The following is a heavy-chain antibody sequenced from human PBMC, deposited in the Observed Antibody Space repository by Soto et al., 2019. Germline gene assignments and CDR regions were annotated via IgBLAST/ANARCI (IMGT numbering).Heavy chain of an antibody. Sequence: SETLSLTCTVSGGSISSGGYYWSWIRQHPGKGLEWIGYIYYSGSTYYNPSLKSRVTISVDTSKNQFSLKLSSVTAEDTAVYYCAKARSQSSGWYWFDPWGQGTLVTVSS. V-gene: IGHV4-31*03. CDR1: GGSISSGGYY. D-gene: IGHD6-19*01. CDR3: AKARSQSSGWYWFDP. CDR2: IYYSGST. J-gene: IGHJ5*02.